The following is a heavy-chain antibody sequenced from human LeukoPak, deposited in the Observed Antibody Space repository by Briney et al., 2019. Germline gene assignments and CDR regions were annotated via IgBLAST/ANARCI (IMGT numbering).Heavy chain of an antibody. D-gene: IGHD6-19*01. J-gene: IGHJ4*02. CDR3: ATGYSCGWYLDY. CDR1: GYTLTELS. CDR2: FDPEDGET. V-gene: IGHV1-24*01. Sequence: ASVKVSCTVSGYTLTELSMHWVRQAPGKGLEWMGGFDPEDGETIYAQKFQGRVTMTEDTSTDTAYMELSSLRSEDTAVYYCATGYSCGWYLDYWGQGTLVTVSS.